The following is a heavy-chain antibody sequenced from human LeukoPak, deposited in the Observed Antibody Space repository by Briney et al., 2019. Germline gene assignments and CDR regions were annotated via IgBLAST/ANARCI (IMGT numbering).Heavy chain of an antibody. CDR2: VHGSSGST. Sequence: GGSLRLSCAASGFTFNTYAMSWVRQAPGKGLEWVSGVHGSSGSTYYADSVKGRFTISRDNSKNTLYLQMNSLRAEDTAVYYCAKDGRTCGGDCYPHDAFDIWGQGTMVTVSS. V-gene: IGHV3-23*01. CDR1: GFTFNTYA. CDR3: AKDGRTCGGDCYPHDAFDI. J-gene: IGHJ3*02. D-gene: IGHD2-21*02.